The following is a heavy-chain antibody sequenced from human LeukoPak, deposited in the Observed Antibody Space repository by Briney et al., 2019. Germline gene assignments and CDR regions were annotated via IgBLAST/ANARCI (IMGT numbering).Heavy chain of an antibody. CDR2: IYYSGST. CDR1: GGSITSYY. V-gene: IGHV4-59*08. Sequence: SETLSLTCRASGGSITSYYWSWVRQPPGKGLEWIGYIYYSGSTNYSASLKSRVTVSVDTSKNQFSLKLRSVTAADTAVYYCARLGGLRYDAFDIWGQGTMVTVSS. J-gene: IGHJ3*02. D-gene: IGHD3-9*01. CDR3: ARLGGLRYDAFDI.